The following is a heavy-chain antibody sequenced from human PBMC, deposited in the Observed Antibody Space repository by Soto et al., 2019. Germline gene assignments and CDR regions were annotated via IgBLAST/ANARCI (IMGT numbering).Heavy chain of an antibody. D-gene: IGHD6-19*01. CDR3: AKGVPGIAVAGTGYFQH. CDR1: GFTFDDYA. CDR2: ISWNSGSI. Sequence: SCAASGFTFDDYAMHWVRQAPGKGLEWVSGISWNSGSIGYADSVKGRFTISRDNAKNTLYLQMNSLRTEDTAVYYCAKGVPGIAVAGTGYFQHWGQGTLVTVS. J-gene: IGHJ1*01. V-gene: IGHV3-9*01.